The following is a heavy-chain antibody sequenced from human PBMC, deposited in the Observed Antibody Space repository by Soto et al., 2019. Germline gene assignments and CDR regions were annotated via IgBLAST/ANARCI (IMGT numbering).Heavy chain of an antibody. Sequence: GGSLRLSCAASGFTFSSYAMSWVRQAPGKGLEWVSAISGSGGSTYYADSVKGRFTISRDNSKNTLYLQMNSLRAEDTAVYYCANPDPLRNYDSSGYYGRMDVWGQGTTVTVSS. CDR3: ANPDPLRNYDSSGYYGRMDV. J-gene: IGHJ6*02. V-gene: IGHV3-23*01. CDR2: ISGSGGST. CDR1: GFTFSSYA. D-gene: IGHD3-22*01.